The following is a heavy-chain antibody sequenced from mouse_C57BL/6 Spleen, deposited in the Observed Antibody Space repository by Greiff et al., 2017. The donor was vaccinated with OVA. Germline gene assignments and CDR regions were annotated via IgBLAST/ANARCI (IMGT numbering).Heavy chain of an antibody. J-gene: IGHJ4*01. CDR2: IRLNSDNYAT. D-gene: IGHD2-1*01. V-gene: IGHV6-3*01. Sequence: EVKLQESGGGLVQPGGSMKLSCVASGFTFSNYWMNWVRPSPEKGLEWVAQIRLNSDNYATNYAVSVKGRFTISTEYSKSSVYQQMNNLRAEDTAVYYCTGGGNYKDYYAMDDWGQGTSVTVSS. CDR1: GFTFSNYW. CDR3: TGGGNYKDYYAMDD.